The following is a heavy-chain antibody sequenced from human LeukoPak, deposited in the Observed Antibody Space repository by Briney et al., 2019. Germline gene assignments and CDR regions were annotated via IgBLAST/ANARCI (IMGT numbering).Heavy chain of an antibody. D-gene: IGHD2-15*01. CDR1: GFTVSSNY. CDR3: ARDHCSGGSCYSGYFDY. V-gene: IGHV3-53*01. J-gene: IGHJ4*02. CDR2: IYSGGST. Sequence: PGGSLRLSCEASGFTVSSNYMSWVRQAPGKGQDWVSVIYSGGSTYYADSVKGRFTISRDNSKNTLYLQMNTLRAEDTAVYYCARDHCSGGSCYSGYFDYWGQGTLVTVSS.